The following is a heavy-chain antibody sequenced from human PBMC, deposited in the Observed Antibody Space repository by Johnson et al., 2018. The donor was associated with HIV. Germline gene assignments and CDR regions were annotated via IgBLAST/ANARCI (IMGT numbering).Heavy chain of an antibody. CDR1: GFTFRSYA. Sequence: VQLVESGGGLVQPGGSLRLSCAASGFTFRSYAMHWVRQAPGEGLEYVSAISSNGGRTYSANSVKGRLTISRDNSKNTLYLQMNSLKTEDTAVYYCTTTNLELMDDAFDIWGQGTMVTVSS. D-gene: IGHD1-7*01. V-gene: IGHV3-64*01. J-gene: IGHJ3*02. CDR2: ISSNGGRT. CDR3: TTTNLELMDDAFDI.